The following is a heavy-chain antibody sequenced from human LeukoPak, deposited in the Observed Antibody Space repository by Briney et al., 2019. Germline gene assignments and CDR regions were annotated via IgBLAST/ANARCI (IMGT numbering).Heavy chain of an antibody. CDR1: GYTFTSYG. V-gene: IGHV1-18*01. J-gene: IGHJ4*02. CDR3: ARAVSFSGSAVTGGAH. Sequence: ASVKVSCKASGYTFTSYGISWVRQAPGQGLEWIGWISVYNGKTIYAQKLQGRVTMTTDTSTSTAYMELRSLQSDDTAVYYCARAVSFSGSAVTGGAHWGQGTLVTVSS. CDR2: ISVYNGKT. D-gene: IGHD6-19*01.